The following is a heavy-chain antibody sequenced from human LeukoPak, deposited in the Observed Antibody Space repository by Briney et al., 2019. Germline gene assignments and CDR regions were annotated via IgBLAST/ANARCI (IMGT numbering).Heavy chain of an antibody. CDR3: ARAYSKASLDAFDI. D-gene: IGHD6-13*01. CDR1: GGTFSSYA. CDR2: IIPIFGTA. V-gene: IGHV1-69*05. Sequence: SVKVSCKASGGTFSSYAISWVRQAPGQGLEWMGGIIPIFGTANYAQKFQGRVTITTDESTSTAYMELSSLRSEDTAVYYCARAYSKASLDAFDIWGQGTMVTVSS. J-gene: IGHJ3*02.